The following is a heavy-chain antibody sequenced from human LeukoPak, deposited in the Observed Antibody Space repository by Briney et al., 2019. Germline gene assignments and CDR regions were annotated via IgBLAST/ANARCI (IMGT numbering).Heavy chain of an antibody. CDR3: VRDFRSADY. CDR1: GFTFSNYC. J-gene: IGHJ4*02. V-gene: IGHV3-74*01. CDR2: ICPGGTIT. Sequence: PGGSLRPSCTASGFTFSNYCMHWVRQTPGKGLIWVSRICPGGTITNYADSVKGRFTISRDDAKNMMFLQMNSLRADDTAVYYCVRDFRSADYWGQGILVTVSS.